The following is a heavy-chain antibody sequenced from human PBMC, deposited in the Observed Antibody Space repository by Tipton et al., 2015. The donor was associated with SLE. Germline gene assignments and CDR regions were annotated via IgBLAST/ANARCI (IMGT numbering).Heavy chain of an antibody. D-gene: IGHD3-9*01. CDR1: GFTFSSYA. CDR3: ANRHYDILTGYGPFDY. Sequence: SLRLSCAASGFTFSSYAMSWVRQAPGKGLEWVSAISGSGGSTYYADSVKGRFTISRDNSKNTLYLQMNSLRAEDTAVYYCANRHYDILTGYGPFDYWGQGTLVTVSS. CDR2: ISGSGGST. V-gene: IGHV3-23*01. J-gene: IGHJ4*02.